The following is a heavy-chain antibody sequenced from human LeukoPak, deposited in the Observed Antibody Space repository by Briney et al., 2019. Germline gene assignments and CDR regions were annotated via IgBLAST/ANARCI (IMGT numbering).Heavy chain of an antibody. CDR2: ISAGGGST. CDR1: GFTFSSHG. Sequence: PGGTLRLSCAASGFTFSSHGMSWVRQAPGKGLEWVSAISAGGGSTYYADSVRGRFTISRDNSKNALYLQMNSLRAEDTAVYYCAKRRGLELTYYYHMDVWGKGTTVTVSS. J-gene: IGHJ6*03. D-gene: IGHD1-7*01. V-gene: IGHV3-23*01. CDR3: AKRRGLELTYYYHMDV.